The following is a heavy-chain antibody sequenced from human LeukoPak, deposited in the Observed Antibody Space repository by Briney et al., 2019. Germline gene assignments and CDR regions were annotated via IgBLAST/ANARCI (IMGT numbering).Heavy chain of an antibody. J-gene: IGHJ3*02. CDR2: INPNSGGT. CDR3: ARIARITDAFDI. V-gene: IGHV1-2*02. CDR1: GYTFTGYY. D-gene: IGHD3-16*01. Sequence: ASVKVSCKASGYTFTGYYMHWVQQAPGQGLEWMGWINPNSGGTNYAQKFQGRVTMTRDTSISTAYMELSRLRSDDTAVYYCARIARITDAFDIWGQGTMVTVSS.